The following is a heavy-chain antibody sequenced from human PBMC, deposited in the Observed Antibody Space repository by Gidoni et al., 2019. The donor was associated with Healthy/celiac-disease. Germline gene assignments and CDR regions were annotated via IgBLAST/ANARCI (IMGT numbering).Heavy chain of an antibody. V-gene: IGHV4-34*01. D-gene: IGHD3-10*01. Sequence: QVQLQQWGAGLLKPSETLSLTCAVYGGSFSGYYWSWIRQPPGKGLGWIGEINHSGSTNYNPSLKSRVTISVDTSKNQFSLKLSSVTAADTAVYYCARGWAYYYGSGSYYDWGQGTLVTVSS. CDR1: GGSFSGYY. CDR2: INHSGST. CDR3: ARGWAYYYGSGSYYD. J-gene: IGHJ4*02.